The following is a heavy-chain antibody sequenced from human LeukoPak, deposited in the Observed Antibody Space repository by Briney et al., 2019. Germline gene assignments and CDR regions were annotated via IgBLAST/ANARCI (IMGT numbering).Heavy chain of an antibody. Sequence: ETLSLTCTVSGGSISSNIYYWGWVRQAPGKGLEWVSSITSSSSYIYYADSVKGRLTISRDNAKNSLYLQMDSLRAEDTAVYYCARGQHFRVYDSSDYHPSWGQGTLVTVSS. J-gene: IGHJ5*02. CDR2: ITSSSSYI. CDR3: ARGQHFRVYDSSDYHPS. D-gene: IGHD3-22*01. CDR1: GGSISSNIYY. V-gene: IGHV3-21*01.